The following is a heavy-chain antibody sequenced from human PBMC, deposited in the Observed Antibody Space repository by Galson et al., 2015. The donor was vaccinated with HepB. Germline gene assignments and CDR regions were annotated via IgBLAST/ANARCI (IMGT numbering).Heavy chain of an antibody. D-gene: IGHD2-15*01. CDR3: ARDVGSYRYFDL. V-gene: IGHV3-7*01. CDR2: IKQDGSEK. Sequence: SLRLSCAASGFTFSSYWMNWVRQAPGKGLEWVANIKQDGSEKYYVDSVKGRFTISRDNAKNSLYLQMNSLRVEDTAVYYCARDVGSYRYFDLWGRGTLVTVSS. J-gene: IGHJ2*01. CDR1: GFTFSSYW.